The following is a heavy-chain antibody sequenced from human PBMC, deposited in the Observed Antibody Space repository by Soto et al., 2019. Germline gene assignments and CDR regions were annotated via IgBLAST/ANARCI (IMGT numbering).Heavy chain of an antibody. CDR1: GGTFSSYA. J-gene: IGHJ3*02. CDR3: AIYYDSSGYYPLGAVDN. V-gene: IGHV1-69*06. CDR2: IIPIFGTA. Sequence: SVKVSCKASGGTFSSYAISWVRQAPGQGLEWMGGIIPIFGTANYAQKFQGRVTITADKSTSTAYMELSSLRSEDTAVCYCAIYYDSSGYYPLGAVDNWGQGTIVTVSS. D-gene: IGHD3-22*01.